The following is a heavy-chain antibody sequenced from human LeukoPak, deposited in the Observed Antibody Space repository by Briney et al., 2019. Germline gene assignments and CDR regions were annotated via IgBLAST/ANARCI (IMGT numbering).Heavy chain of an antibody. D-gene: IGHD5-12*01. V-gene: IGHV4-39*01. J-gene: IGHJ4*02. CDR3: ARHQTKGGIVACNY. Sequence: PSETLSLTCTVSGGSISSYYWSWIRQPPGKGLEWIGSIYYSGSTYYNPSLKSRVTISVDTSKNQFSLKLSSVTAADTAVYYCARHQTKGGIVACNYWGQGTLVTVSS. CDR2: IYYSGST. CDR1: GGSISSYY.